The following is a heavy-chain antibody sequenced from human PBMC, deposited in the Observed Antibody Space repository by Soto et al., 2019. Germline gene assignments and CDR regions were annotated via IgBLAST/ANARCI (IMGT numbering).Heavy chain of an antibody. J-gene: IGHJ4*02. CDR2: FDPEDGET. CDR3: GDFWSGYYDY. D-gene: IGHD3-3*01. Sequence: QVQLVQSGAEVKKPGASVKVSCKVSGYTLTELSMHWVRQAPGKGLEWMGGFDPEDGETIYAQKCQGRVPMTEDTSTDTANMELSSLISEDTAVYYCGDFWSGYYDYWGQGTLVTVSS. CDR1: GYTLTELS. V-gene: IGHV1-24*01.